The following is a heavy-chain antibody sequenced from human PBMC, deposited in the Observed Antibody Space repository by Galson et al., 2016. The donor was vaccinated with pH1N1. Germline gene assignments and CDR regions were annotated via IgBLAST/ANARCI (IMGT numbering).Heavy chain of an antibody. D-gene: IGHD6-13*01. CDR3: ARAIAAAASY. Sequence: SLRLSCAASGFTFSNYWMTWVRQAPGKGLEWVANIKQDGSQKYYVDSVKGRFTISRDNAKNSLYLQMNSLRVEDTAVYYGARAIAAAASYWGQGTLVTVSS. V-gene: IGHV3-7*04. CDR2: IKQDGSQK. J-gene: IGHJ4*02. CDR1: GFTFSNYW.